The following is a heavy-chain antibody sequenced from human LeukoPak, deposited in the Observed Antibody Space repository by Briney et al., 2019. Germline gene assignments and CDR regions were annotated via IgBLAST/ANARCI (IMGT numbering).Heavy chain of an antibody. CDR3: AIFRLDRIAVAGSYYYYYGMDV. Sequence: ASVKVSCKASGYTFTSYGISWVRQAPGQGLEWMGWISAYNGNTNYAQKLQGRVTMTTDTSTSTAYMELRSLRSDDTAVYCCAIFRLDRIAVAGSYYYYYGMDVWGQGTTVTVSS. J-gene: IGHJ6*02. V-gene: IGHV1-18*01. CDR1: GYTFTSYG. CDR2: ISAYNGNT. D-gene: IGHD6-19*01.